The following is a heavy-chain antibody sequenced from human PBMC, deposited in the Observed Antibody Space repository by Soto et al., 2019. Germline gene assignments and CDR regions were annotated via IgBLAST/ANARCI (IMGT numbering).Heavy chain of an antibody. J-gene: IGHJ4*02. V-gene: IGHV1-3*01. CDR1: GYTFTSYA. Sequence: QVQLVQSGAEVKKPGASVKVSYKASGYTFTSYAMHWVRQAPGQRLEWMGWINAGNGNTKYSQKFQGRVTITRDTSASTAYMELSSLRSEDTAVYYCAREGAVAGYYFDYWGQGTLVTVSS. CDR2: INAGNGNT. CDR3: AREGAVAGYYFDY. D-gene: IGHD6-19*01.